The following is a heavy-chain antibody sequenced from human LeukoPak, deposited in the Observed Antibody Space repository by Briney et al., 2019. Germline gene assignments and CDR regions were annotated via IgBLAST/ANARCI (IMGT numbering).Heavy chain of an antibody. Sequence: ASVKVSCKASGYTFAGYYMHWVRQAPGQGLEWMGGIIPIFGTANYAQKFQGRVTITADKSTSTAYMELSSLRSEDTAVYYCASPWVKGSSEVNPWGQGTLVTVSS. CDR3: ASPWVKGSSEVNP. CDR2: IIPIFGTA. D-gene: IGHD6-13*01. V-gene: IGHV1-69*06. J-gene: IGHJ5*02. CDR1: GYTFAGYY.